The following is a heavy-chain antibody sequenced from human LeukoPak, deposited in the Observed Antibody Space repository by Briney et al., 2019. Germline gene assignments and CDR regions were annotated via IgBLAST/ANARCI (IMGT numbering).Heavy chain of an antibody. CDR1: GYSFTSYW. J-gene: IGHJ4*02. CDR2: IYPGDSDP. Sequence: GESLKISCQGSGYSFTSYWIGWVRQMPGKGLEWMGIIYPGDSDPRYSPSFQGQVTISADKSISTAYLQWSSLKASDTAMYYCARHPGSSSWYGYYFDYWGQGTLVTVSS. V-gene: IGHV5-51*01. D-gene: IGHD6-13*01. CDR3: ARHPGSSSWYGYYFDY.